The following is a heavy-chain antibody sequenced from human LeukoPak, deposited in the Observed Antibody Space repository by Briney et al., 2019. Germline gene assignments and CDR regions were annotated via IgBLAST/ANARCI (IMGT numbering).Heavy chain of an antibody. CDR3: AKGGWLDY. D-gene: IGHD6-19*01. V-gene: IGHV3-23*01. CDR1: GFTFSSYA. J-gene: IGHJ4*02. CDR2: ISGSGGST. Sequence: QPGGSLRLSCAASGFTFSSYAMSWVRQAPGKGLEWVSGISGSGGSTYYADSVKGRFAISRDNSKDTLYLQMNSLRAEDTALYYCAKGGWLDYLGQGTLVTVSS.